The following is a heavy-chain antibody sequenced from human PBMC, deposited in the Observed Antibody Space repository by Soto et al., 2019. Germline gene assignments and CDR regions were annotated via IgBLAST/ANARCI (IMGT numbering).Heavy chain of an antibody. CDR1: GFTFSNAW. D-gene: IGHD4-17*01. CDR3: TKDDFGDYVLYYYYGLDV. V-gene: IGHV3-15*01. J-gene: IGHJ6*01. CDR2: IKSKTDGGTT. Sequence: GVSLRLSCAASGFTFSNAWMSWVRQAPGKGLEWVGRIKSKTDGGTTDYAAPVKGRFTISRDDSKNTLYLQMNSLKTEDTAVYYCTKDDFGDYVLYYYYGLDVWGQGTTVTVS.